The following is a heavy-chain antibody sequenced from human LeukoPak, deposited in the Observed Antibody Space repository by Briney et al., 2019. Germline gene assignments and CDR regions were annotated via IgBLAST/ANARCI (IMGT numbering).Heavy chain of an antibody. CDR1: GFTFSTYA. D-gene: IGHD3-9*01. CDR3: AKDPYYDILTGHIGGYFDY. V-gene: IGHV3-23*01. J-gene: IGHJ4*02. Sequence: GGSLRLSCAASGFTFSTYAMSWVRQAPGKGLEWVSVISGSGGSTYYADSVKGRFTISRDNAKNSLYLQMNSLRAEDTALYYCAKDPYYDILTGHIGGYFDYWGQGTLVTVSS. CDR2: ISGSGGST.